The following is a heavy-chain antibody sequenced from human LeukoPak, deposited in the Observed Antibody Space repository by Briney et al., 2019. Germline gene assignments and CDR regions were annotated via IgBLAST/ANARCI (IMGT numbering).Heavy chain of an antibody. CDR2: IVVGSGNT. Sequence: SVTVSCTASGFTFTSSAVQWVRQARGQRLEWIGWIVVGSGNTNYAQKFQERVTITRDMSTSTAYMELSSLRSEDTAVYYCAASIVGAILPFDYWGQGTLVTVSS. CDR1: GFTFTSSA. CDR3: AASIVGAILPFDY. D-gene: IGHD1-26*01. V-gene: IGHV1-58*01. J-gene: IGHJ4*02.